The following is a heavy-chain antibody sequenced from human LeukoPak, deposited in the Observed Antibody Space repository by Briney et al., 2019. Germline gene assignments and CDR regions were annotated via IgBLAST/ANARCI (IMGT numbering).Heavy chain of an antibody. CDR2: ISSSGTTI. Sequence: GGSLRLSCAASGFTFSNYEMNWVRQAPGKGLEWVSYISSSGTTIYYADSVKGRFTISRDNAKNTLYLQMNSLRAEDTAVYYCARESSYGMDVWGQGTTVTVSS. V-gene: IGHV3-48*03. J-gene: IGHJ6*02. CDR3: ARESSYGMDV. CDR1: GFTFSNYE.